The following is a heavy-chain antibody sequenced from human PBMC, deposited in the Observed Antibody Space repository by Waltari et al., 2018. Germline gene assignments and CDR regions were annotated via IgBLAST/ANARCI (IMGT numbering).Heavy chain of an antibody. Sequence: QVQLQESGPGLVKPSETLSLTCTISDDSFTDYYWCWIRQPPGKGLEWLGYIQYSGSTDSSPSFKSRVTMSIDTSKNQFSLNLSSVSAADTAVYYCARDAATGYFDSWGQGTLVTVSS. CDR2: IQYSGST. CDR3: ARDAATGYFDS. J-gene: IGHJ4*02. CDR1: DDSFTDYY. D-gene: IGHD1-1*01. V-gene: IGHV4-59*01.